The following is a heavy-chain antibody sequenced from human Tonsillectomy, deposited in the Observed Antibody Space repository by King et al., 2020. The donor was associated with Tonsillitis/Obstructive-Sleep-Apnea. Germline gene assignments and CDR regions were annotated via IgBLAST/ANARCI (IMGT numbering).Heavy chain of an antibody. Sequence: VQLVESGAEVKKPGASVKVSCKASGYTFTTYGVSWVRQAPGQGLEWMGWISPYNGRTIYRQSLQARLSMTTDTATSTAYMELRSLRFDDTAVYYCAGEGRVHYYESRGYHYGGIDDWGHGTLVTVSS. CDR2: ISPYNGRT. CDR1: GYTFTTYG. D-gene: IGHD3-22*01. J-gene: IGHJ4*01. CDR3: AGEGRVHYYESRGYHYGGIDD. V-gene: IGHV1-18*01.